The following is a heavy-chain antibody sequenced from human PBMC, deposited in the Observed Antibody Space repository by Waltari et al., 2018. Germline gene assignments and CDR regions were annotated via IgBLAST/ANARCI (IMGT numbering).Heavy chain of an antibody. CDR1: GGTFSSYA. D-gene: IGHD1-26*01. CDR3: AREKVGATFWFQH. V-gene: IGHV1-69*14. CDR2: IIPIFDTA. J-gene: IGHJ1*01. Sequence: QVQLVQSGAEVKKPGSSVKVSCKASGGTFSSYAISWVRQAPGQGLEWLGGIIPIFDTANYAQKLPGRVTITPNKSTSTAYMELSSLKSEDTAVYYCAREKVGATFWFQHWGQGTLVTVSS.